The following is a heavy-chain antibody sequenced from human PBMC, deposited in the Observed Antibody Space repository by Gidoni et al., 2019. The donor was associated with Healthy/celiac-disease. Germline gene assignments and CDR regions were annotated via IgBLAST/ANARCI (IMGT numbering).Heavy chain of an antibody. V-gene: IGHV3-73*01. CDR2: LRSKTNSYAT. CDR1: FSGSA. CDR3: IRHREGRIQLWRDYWYFDL. D-gene: IGHD5-18*01. Sequence: FSGSAMHWVRQASGKGLEWVGRLRSKTNSYATAYAASVKGRFTISRDDSKNTAYLQMNSLKTEDTAVYYCIRHREGRIQLWRDYWYFDLWGRGTLVTVSS. J-gene: IGHJ2*01.